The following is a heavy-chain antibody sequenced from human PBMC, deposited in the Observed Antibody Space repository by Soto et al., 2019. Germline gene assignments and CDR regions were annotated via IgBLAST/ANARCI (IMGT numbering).Heavy chain of an antibody. Sequence: SETLSLTCTVSGGSISSYYWSWIRQPPGKGLEWIGYIYYSGSTNYNPSLKSRVTISVDTSKNQFSLKLSSVTAADTAVYYCALSSGYYYYGMDVWGQGTTVTVSS. CDR2: IYYSGST. J-gene: IGHJ6*02. CDR3: ALSSGYYYYGMDV. CDR1: GGSISSYY. V-gene: IGHV4-59*01. D-gene: IGHD1-26*01.